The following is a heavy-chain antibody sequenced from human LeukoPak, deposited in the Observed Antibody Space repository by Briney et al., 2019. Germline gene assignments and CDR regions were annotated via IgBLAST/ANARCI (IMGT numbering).Heavy chain of an antibody. Sequence: GGSLILSCAASGFTFSSYTMSWVRQALGKGLEWVSSITDSGGITYYADSVKGRFTISRDNSKNMLYFQMNSLRAEDTAVYYCTKGNIGYYFDYWGQGTLVTVSS. CDR1: GFTFSSYT. V-gene: IGHV3-23*01. D-gene: IGHD2/OR15-2a*01. CDR3: TKGNIGYYFDY. J-gene: IGHJ4*02. CDR2: ITDSGGIT.